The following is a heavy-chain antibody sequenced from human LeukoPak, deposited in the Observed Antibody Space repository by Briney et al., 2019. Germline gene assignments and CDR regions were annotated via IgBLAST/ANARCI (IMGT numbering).Heavy chain of an antibody. CDR1: GGSFSGYY. V-gene: IGHV4-34*01. CDR2: INHSGST. CDR3: ARGAPKEIQLWLRLRGVAFDI. Sequence: PSETLSLTCAVYGGSFSGYYWSWIRQPPRKGLEWIGEINHSGSTNYNPSLKSRVTISVDTSKSQFSLKLNSVTAADTAVYYCARGAPKEIQLWLRLRGVAFDIWGQGTMVTVSS. J-gene: IGHJ3*02. D-gene: IGHD5-18*01.